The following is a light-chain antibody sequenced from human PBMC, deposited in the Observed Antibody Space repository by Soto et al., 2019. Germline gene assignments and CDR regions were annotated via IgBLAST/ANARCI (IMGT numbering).Light chain of an antibody. CDR1: QGIRND. CDR3: LQDYNYPRT. CDR2: AAS. V-gene: IGKV1-6*01. Sequence: AIQMTQSPSSLSASVGDRVTITCRASQGIRNDLGWYQQKPGKAPKLLIYAASSLQSGVPSRISGSGSGTDFTFTISSLQPEDFATYYCLQDYNYPRTFGQGTKVEIK. J-gene: IGKJ1*01.